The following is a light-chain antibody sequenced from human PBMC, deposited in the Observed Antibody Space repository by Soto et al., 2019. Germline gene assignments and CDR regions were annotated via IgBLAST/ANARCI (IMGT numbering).Light chain of an antibody. V-gene: IGKV1-5*03. Sequence: DIQMTQSPSTLSGSVGDRVTITCRASQTISSWLAWYQQKPGKAPKLLIYKASTLKSGVPSRFSGSGFGTDFTLTITSLQPEDVATYYCQKYKSAPYTFGPGTKVDIK. CDR1: QTISSW. J-gene: IGKJ3*01. CDR3: QKYKSAPYT. CDR2: KAS.